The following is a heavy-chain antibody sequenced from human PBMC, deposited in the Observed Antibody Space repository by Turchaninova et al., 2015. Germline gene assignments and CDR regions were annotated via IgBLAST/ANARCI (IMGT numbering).Heavy chain of an antibody. Sequence: EVQLVESGGGLVQPGGSLSLSCAASGFTFSSHWMHWVRPAPGKGLVWGARIDTGGSATDARDSGKRRFTISSDNAKKPLYLQMNILRADATAVYYCARGGSRGWYGLSVHYFDNWGQGILVTVSS. CDR2: IDTGGSAT. J-gene: IGHJ4*02. D-gene: IGHD6-19*01. CDR3: ARGGSRGWYGLSVHYFDN. V-gene: IGHV3-74*01. CDR1: GFTFSSHW.